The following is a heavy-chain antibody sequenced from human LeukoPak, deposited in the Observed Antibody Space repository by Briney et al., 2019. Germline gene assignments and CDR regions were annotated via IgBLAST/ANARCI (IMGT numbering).Heavy chain of an antibody. CDR3: AELGITMIGGV. D-gene: IGHD3-10*02. V-gene: IGHV3-23*01. J-gene: IGHJ6*04. CDR1: GFSFSTDA. Sequence: GGSLRLSCAASGFSFSTDAMSWVRQAPGKGLEWVSAISATGGSTYYADSVRGRFTISRDNAKSTLYLQMNSLRAEDTAGYYCAELGITMIGGVWGKGTTVTISS. CDR2: ISATGGST.